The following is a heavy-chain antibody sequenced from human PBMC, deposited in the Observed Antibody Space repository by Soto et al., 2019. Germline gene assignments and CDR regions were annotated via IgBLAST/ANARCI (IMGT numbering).Heavy chain of an antibody. Sequence: EVQLLESGGGLVQPGGSLRLTCAASGFTFGSYGMSWVRQAPGKGLEWVSSLSGSSLTVYYADSVKGRFTISRDNSDKSLFLEIDRPGAEGPGLYYCAKDTRIAARPIGYFDHWGQGTLVTVSS. V-gene: IGHV3-23*01. D-gene: IGHD6-6*01. CDR1: GFTFGSYG. CDR3: AKDTRIAARPIGYFDH. J-gene: IGHJ4*02. CDR2: LSGSSLTV.